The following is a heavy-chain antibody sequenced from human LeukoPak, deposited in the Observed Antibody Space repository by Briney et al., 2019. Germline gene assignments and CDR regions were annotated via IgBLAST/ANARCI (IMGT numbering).Heavy chain of an antibody. CDR3: ARAGDSSGNAFDI. J-gene: IGHJ3*02. Sequence: GGSLRLSCAASGFTFSSYSMNWVRQAPGKGLEWISSISSSSSYIYYADSVKGRFTISRDNAKNSLYLQMNSLRAEDTAVYYCARAGDSSGNAFDIWGQGTMVTVSP. CDR1: GFTFSSYS. CDR2: ISSSSSYI. V-gene: IGHV3-21*01. D-gene: IGHD3-22*01.